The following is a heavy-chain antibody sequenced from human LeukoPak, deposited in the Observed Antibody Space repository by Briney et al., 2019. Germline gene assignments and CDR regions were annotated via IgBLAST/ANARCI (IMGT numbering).Heavy chain of an antibody. V-gene: IGHV3-21*01. CDR2: ISSSSSYI. CDR3: ARDQTSGSRFDP. Sequence: PGGSLRLSCAASGFTFSSYSMNWVRQAPGKGLEWVSSISSSSSYIYYADSVKGRFTISRDNAKNSLYLQMNSLRAEDTAVYYCARDQTSGSRFDPWGQGTLVTVSS. J-gene: IGHJ5*02. D-gene: IGHD3-10*01. CDR1: GFTFSSYS.